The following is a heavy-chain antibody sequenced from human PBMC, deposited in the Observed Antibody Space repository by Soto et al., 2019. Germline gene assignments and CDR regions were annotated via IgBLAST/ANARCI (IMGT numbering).Heavy chain of an antibody. V-gene: IGHV2-5*01. CDR3: AHTKDSSGFLTS. CDR1: GFSLSAYGVR. J-gene: IGHJ5*02. D-gene: IGHD3-22*01. CDR2: IHWNDDK. Sequence: KESGPTLVNPTQTLTLTCSFSGFSLSAYGVRVIWFRQPPGETLEWLALIHWNDDKRYSPYLKSRLTITKDTSKTQVVLTLTNLDPLDTGTYFCAHTKDSSGFLTSWGQGILVTVSS.